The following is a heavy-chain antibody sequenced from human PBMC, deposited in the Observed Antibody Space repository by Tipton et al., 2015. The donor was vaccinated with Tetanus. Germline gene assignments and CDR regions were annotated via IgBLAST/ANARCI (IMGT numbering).Heavy chain of an antibody. Sequence: QLVQSGPEVKKPGESLKISCKGSGYRFTSQWIGWVRQMPGRGLEWMGIIYPGDSDSRYSPSFQGQVTISADRSTNTAYLQWNSLQASDTATYYCARRRTTTALANFFDSWGQGTQVTVSS. J-gene: IGHJ4*02. V-gene: IGHV5-51*01. D-gene: IGHD1-1*01. CDR1: GYRFTSQW. CDR3: ARRRTTTALANFFDS. CDR2: IYPGDSDS.